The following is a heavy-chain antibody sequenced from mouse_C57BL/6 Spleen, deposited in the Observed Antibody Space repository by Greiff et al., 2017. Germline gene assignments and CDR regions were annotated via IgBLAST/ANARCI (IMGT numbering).Heavy chain of an antibody. Sequence: VQLLQSGPELVKPGASVKMSCKASGYTFTDYNMHWVKQSHGKSLEWIGYINPNNGGTSYNQKFKGKATLTVNKSSSTAYMELRSLTSEDSAVYYCARDYGRRFDYWGQGTTLTVSS. D-gene: IGHD1-1*01. CDR2: INPNNGGT. CDR1: GYTFTDYN. V-gene: IGHV1-22*01. J-gene: IGHJ2*01. CDR3: ARDYGRRFDY.